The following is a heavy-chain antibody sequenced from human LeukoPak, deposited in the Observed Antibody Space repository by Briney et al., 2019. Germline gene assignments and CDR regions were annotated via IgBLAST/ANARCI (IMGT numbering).Heavy chain of an antibody. Sequence: PGGSLRLSCAASGFTFSSYAMHWVRQAPGKGLEYVSAISSNGGSTYYANSVKGRFTISRDNSKNTLYLQMGSLRAEDMAVYYCAKLFGMGASVFDYWGQGTLVTVSS. V-gene: IGHV3-64*01. CDR2: ISSNGGST. CDR3: AKLFGMGASVFDY. CDR1: GFTFSSYA. J-gene: IGHJ4*02. D-gene: IGHD1-26*01.